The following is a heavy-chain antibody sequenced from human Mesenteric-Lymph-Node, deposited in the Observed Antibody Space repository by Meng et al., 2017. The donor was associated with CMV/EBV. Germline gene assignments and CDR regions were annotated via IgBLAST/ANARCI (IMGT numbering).Heavy chain of an antibody. J-gene: IGHJ6*02. D-gene: IGHD3-9*01. V-gene: IGHV3-74*01. CDR3: VRDASGYNDYYAMDV. CDR2: INNGGSST. CDR1: GFTFSSYW. Sequence: GESLKISCAASGFTFSSYWMSWVRQAPGKGLVWVSRINNGGSSTSYADSVKGRFTISRDNAKNTLHLQMDSLRAEDTAVYYCVRDASGYNDYYAMDVWGQGTTVTVSS.